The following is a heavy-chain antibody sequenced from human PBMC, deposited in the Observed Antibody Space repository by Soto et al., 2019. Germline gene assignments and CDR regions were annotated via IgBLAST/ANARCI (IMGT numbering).Heavy chain of an antibody. Sequence: PGESLKISCKGSGYSFTSYWISWVRQMPGKGLEWMGRIDPSDSYTNYSPSFQGHVTISADKSISTAYLQWSSVKASDTAMYYCARRSKMYYHDSSGDYYYYGMDVWGQVTTVTVSS. J-gene: IGHJ6*02. V-gene: IGHV5-10-1*01. CDR1: GYSFTSYW. CDR3: ARRSKMYYHDSSGDYYYYGMDV. CDR2: IDPSDSYT. D-gene: IGHD3-22*01.